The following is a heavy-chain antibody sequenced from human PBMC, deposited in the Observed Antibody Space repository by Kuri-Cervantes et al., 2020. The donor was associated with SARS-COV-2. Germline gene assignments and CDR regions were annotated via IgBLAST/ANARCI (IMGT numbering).Heavy chain of an antibody. CDR2: INHSGST. Sequence: SETLSLTCAVYGGYFSGYYWSWIRQPPGKGLEWIGEINHSGSTNYNPSLKSRVTISVDTSKNQFSLKLSSVTAADTAVYYCARDSSGYYQAGYYYYGMDVWGQGTTVTVSS. CDR3: ARDSSGYYQAGYYYYGMDV. J-gene: IGHJ6*02. D-gene: IGHD3-22*01. CDR1: GGYFSGYY. V-gene: IGHV4-34*01.